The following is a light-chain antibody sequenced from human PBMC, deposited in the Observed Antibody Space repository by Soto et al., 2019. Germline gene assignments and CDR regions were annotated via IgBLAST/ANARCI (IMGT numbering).Light chain of an antibody. Sequence: DIQMTQSPSSLSASVGDRVTITCQASQDISNYLNWYQQKPGKAPKLLIYAASNLETGVPSRFSGSGSGTDFTFTSSSLQPEDIATYYCQQYDNLPITFGQGTRLEIK. CDR1: QDISNY. J-gene: IGKJ5*01. CDR2: AAS. CDR3: QQYDNLPIT. V-gene: IGKV1-33*01.